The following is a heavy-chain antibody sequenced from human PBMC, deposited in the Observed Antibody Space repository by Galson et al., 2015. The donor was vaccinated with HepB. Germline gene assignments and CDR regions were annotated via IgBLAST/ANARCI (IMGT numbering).Heavy chain of an antibody. D-gene: IGHD6-6*01. CDR2: ISYDGSNK. Sequence: SLRLSCAASGFTFSSYAMHWVRQAPGKGLEWVAVISYDGSNKYYADSVKGRFTISRDNSKNTLYLQMNSLRAEDTAVYYCARDGAARLDYYYYYMDVWGKGTTVTVSS. CDR3: ARDGAARLDYYYYYMDV. V-gene: IGHV3-30-3*01. J-gene: IGHJ6*03. CDR1: GFTFSSYA.